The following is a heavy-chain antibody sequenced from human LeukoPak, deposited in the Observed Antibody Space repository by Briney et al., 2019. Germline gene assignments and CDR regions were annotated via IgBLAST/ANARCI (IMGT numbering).Heavy chain of an antibody. CDR1: GYTFTSYG. V-gene: IGHV1-18*01. CDR2: ISAYNGNT. Sequence: GASVKVSCKASGYTFTSYGISWVRQAPGQGLEWMGWISAYNGNTNYAQKLQGRVTMTTDTSTSTAYMELRSLRSDDTAVYYCARGEGYYYDSSLYNWFDPWGQGTLVTVSS. CDR3: ARGEGYYYDSSLYNWFDP. D-gene: IGHD3-22*01. J-gene: IGHJ5*02.